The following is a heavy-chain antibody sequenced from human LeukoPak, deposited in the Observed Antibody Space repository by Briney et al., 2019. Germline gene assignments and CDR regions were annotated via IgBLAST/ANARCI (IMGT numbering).Heavy chain of an antibody. CDR3: TTLFRRLLWFGDTDAFDI. J-gene: IGHJ3*02. CDR2: IKSKTDGGTT. D-gene: IGHD3-10*01. CDR1: GFTFSNAW. Sequence: GGSLRLSCAASGFTFSNAWMSWVRQAPGKGLEWVGRIKSKTDGGTTDYAAPVKGRFTISRDDSKNTLYLQMNSLKTEDTAVYYCTTLFRRLLWFGDTDAFDIWGQGTMVTVSS. V-gene: IGHV3-15*01.